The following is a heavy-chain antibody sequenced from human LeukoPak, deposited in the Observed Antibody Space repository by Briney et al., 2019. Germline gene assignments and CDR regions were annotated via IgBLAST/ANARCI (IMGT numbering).Heavy chain of an antibody. J-gene: IGHJ4*02. Sequence: GGSLRLSCAASGFTFSSYAMHWVRQAPGKGLEWVAVISYDGSNKYYADSVKGRFTISRDNSKNTLYLQMNSLRAEDTAVHYCARDLPSSTSDWGQGTLVTVSS. CDR1: GFTFSSYA. D-gene: IGHD2-2*01. CDR3: ARDLPSSTSD. CDR2: ISYDGSNK. V-gene: IGHV3-30-3*01.